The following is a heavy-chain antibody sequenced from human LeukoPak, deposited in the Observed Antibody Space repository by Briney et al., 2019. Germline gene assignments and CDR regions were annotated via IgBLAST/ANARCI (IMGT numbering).Heavy chain of an antibody. CDR2: ISGRGGSI. CDR1: GFTFSIYD. V-gene: IGHV3-23*01. Sequence: PGGSLRLSCAASGFTFSIYDMTWVRQAPGKGLEWVSDISGRGGSIFYADSVKGRFTLSRDNAKNSVYLQMNSRGVEDTAVYYCSKDSSAHSSWYALDIWGQGTMVTVSS. CDR3: SKDSSAHSSWYALDI. D-gene: IGHD6-13*01. J-gene: IGHJ3*02.